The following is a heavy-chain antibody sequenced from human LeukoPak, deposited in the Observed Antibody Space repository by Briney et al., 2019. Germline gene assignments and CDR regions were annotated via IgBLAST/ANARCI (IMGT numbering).Heavy chain of an antibody. Sequence: GASVKVSCKVSGYTLTELSMHWVRQAPGKGPEWMGRFDPEDGETIYAQKFQGRVTMTADTSTDTVYMELSSLRSEDTAVYYCARRAGAYSHPYDYWGQGTLVTVSS. CDR3: ARRAGAYSHPYDY. D-gene: IGHD4/OR15-4a*01. CDR1: GYTLTELS. V-gene: IGHV1-24*01. CDR2: FDPEDGET. J-gene: IGHJ4*02.